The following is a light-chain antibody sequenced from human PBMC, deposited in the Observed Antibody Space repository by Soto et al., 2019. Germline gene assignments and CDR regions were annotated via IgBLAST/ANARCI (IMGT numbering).Light chain of an antibody. Sequence: IVLTQSPAILALSPWDRATLSCRAGQSVSSSYLAWYQHKPGQAPRLLIHGASSRVTGIPDRFSGSGSGTDFTLTITRLEPEDFAVYYCQQYQSLTFGGGTKVDIK. CDR3: QQYQSLT. V-gene: IGKV3-20*01. CDR2: GAS. J-gene: IGKJ4*01. CDR1: QSVSSSY.